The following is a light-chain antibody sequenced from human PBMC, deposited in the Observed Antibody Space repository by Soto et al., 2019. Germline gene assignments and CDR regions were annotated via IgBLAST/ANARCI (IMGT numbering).Light chain of an antibody. CDR1: QGIGSW. V-gene: IGKV1-12*01. J-gene: IGKJ4*01. Sequence: IQMTQSPSSVSAYVGDKDNITCRASQGIGSWLAWYHQIPGKATKLLIYSASSLQSGKTSRFTDRGSGAAFTLNINKLQPEDVGVYHCQQASSFTLTFGGGNKVDI. CDR2: SAS. CDR3: QQASSFTLT.